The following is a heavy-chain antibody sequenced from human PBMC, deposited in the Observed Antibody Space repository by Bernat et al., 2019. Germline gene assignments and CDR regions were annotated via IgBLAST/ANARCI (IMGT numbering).Heavy chain of an antibody. V-gene: IGHV4-4*02. CDR2: IYYSGST. CDR1: GGSISSSNW. J-gene: IGHJ4*02. CDR3: ARHPSNDY. D-gene: IGHD2/OR15-2a*01. Sequence: QVQLQESGPGLVKPSGTLSLTCAVSGGSISSSNWWSWVRQPPGKGLEWIGSIYYSGSTYYNPSLKSRVTISVDTSKNQFSLKLSSVTAADTAVYYCARHPSNDYWGQGTLVTVSS.